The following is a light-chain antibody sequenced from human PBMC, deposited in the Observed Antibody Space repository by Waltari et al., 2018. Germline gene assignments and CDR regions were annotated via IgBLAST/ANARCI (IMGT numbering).Light chain of an antibody. J-gene: IGKJ4*01. V-gene: IGKV1-39*01. Sequence: DIQMTQSPSSLSASVGDRVTITCRASQTINKHLNWYQKKPGRAPKVLISVISYLHTGVPSRFSGSGSGTDFTLTISSLQPEDFATYYCQQSDSLPLTFGGGTKVEIK. CDR3: QQSDSLPLT. CDR2: VIS. CDR1: QTINKH.